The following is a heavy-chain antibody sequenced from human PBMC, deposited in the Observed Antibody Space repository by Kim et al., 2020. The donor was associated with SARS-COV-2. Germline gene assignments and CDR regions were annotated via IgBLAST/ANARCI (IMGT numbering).Heavy chain of an antibody. CDR1: GLTFSNYA. CDR3: VTTSPRPGRDLDV. Sequence: GGSLRLSCSASGLTFSNYAMYWVRQAPGKGLEYVSVINISGSSTYYADSVKGRFTISRDNSKNTLYLQMSSLRGEDTAVYYCVTTSPRPGRDLDVWGQGTTVTVSS. J-gene: IGHJ6*02. CDR2: INISGSST. D-gene: IGHD6-6*01. V-gene: IGHV3-64D*06.